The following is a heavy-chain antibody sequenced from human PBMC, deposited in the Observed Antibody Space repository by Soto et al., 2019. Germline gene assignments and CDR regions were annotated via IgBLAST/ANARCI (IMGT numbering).Heavy chain of an antibody. V-gene: IGHV3-74*01. J-gene: IGHJ5*02. CDR3: ARDWGDYGNWFDP. CDR2: INSDGSST. D-gene: IGHD4-17*01. CDR1: GFTFSRYW. Sequence: SLRLSCAASGFTFSRYWMHWVRQAPGKGLVWVSRINSDGSSTSHADSVKGRFTISRDNAKNTLYLQMNSLRAEDTAVYHCARDWGDYGNWFDPWGQGTLVTVSS.